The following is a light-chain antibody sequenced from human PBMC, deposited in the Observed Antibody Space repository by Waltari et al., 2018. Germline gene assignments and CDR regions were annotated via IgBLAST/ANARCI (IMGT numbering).Light chain of an antibody. J-gene: IGLJ1*01. CDR1: KIGRKN. CDR2: DDG. V-gene: IGLV3-21*02. CDR3: QVWDSGSDHYV. Sequence: SYELTQPPSVSVAPGQTARITCDGDKIGRKNVHWYQHKPGQAPVLVVDDDGDRPSGIPERFSGSNSGNTAALTISRVDAGDEAEYYCQVWDSGSDHYVFGTVTKVTVL.